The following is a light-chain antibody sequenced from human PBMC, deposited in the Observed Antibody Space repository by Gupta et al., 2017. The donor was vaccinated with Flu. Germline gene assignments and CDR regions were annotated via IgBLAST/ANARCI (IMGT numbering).Light chain of an antibody. CDR1: QSVRSK. CDR2: DAS. Sequence: ERATLSCRTSQSVRSKVAWLQQKPGQAPRLLIYDASTRASGIPARFSGGGSGTEFTLTISSLQSEDCAVYYCHQYNNWPPLTFGAGTKVEIK. V-gene: IGKV3D-15*01. J-gene: IGKJ4*01. CDR3: HQYNNWPPLT.